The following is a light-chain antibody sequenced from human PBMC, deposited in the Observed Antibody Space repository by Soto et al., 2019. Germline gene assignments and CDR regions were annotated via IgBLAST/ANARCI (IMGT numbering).Light chain of an antibody. CDR2: GAS. J-gene: IGKJ4*01. CDR1: QSVSSN. CDR3: QQYNNWPPLT. Sequence: EIVMTQSPATLSVSPGERATLSCRASQSVSSNLAWYQQKPGQAPRLLIYGASTRATGIPARFSGSGSGTEFPLTLKRLQSEDFAVYYCQQYNNWPPLTFGGGTKVEIK. V-gene: IGKV3-15*01.